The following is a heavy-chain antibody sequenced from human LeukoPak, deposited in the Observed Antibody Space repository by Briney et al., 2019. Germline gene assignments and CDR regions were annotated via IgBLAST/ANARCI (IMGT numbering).Heavy chain of an antibody. V-gene: IGHV4-34*01. Sequence: PSETLSLTCAVYGGSFSGYYWSWIRQPPGKGLEWIGEINHSGSTNYNPSLKSRVTISVDTSKNQFSLKLSSVTAADTAVYYCARSLTVAKGYYFDYWGQGTLVTVSS. CDR2: INHSGST. D-gene: IGHD4-23*01. CDR1: GGSFSGYY. CDR3: ARSLTVAKGYYFDY. J-gene: IGHJ4*02.